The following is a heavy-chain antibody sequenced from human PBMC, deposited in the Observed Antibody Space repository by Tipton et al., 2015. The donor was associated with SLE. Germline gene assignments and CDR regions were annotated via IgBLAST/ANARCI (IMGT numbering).Heavy chain of an antibody. J-gene: IGHJ4*02. V-gene: IGHV4-30-2*01. Sequence: LRLSCAASGFTFSSYWMSWIRQPPGKGLEWIGYIYHSGSTYYNPSLKSRVTISVDRSKNQFSLKLGSVTAADTAVYYCARGDCGGDCYFFDYWGQGTLVTVSS. CDR1: GFTFSSYW. CDR2: IYHSGST. CDR3: ARGDCGGDCYFFDY. D-gene: IGHD2-21*01.